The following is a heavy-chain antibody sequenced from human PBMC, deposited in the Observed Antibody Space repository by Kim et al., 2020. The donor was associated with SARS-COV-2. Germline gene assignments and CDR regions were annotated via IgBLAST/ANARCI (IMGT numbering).Heavy chain of an antibody. Sequence: GGSLRLSCAASGFTFSDYYMSRIRQAPGKGLEWVSYISSSSSYTNYADSVKGRFTISRDNAKNSLYLQMNSLRAEDTAVYYCASTRWLQSPFDYWGQGTLVTVSS. CDR2: ISSSSSYT. CDR1: GFTFSDYY. J-gene: IGHJ4*02. CDR3: ASTRWLQSPFDY. V-gene: IGHV3-11*06. D-gene: IGHD5-12*01.